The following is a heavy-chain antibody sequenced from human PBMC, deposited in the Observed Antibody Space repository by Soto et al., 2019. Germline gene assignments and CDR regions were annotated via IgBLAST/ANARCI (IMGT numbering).Heavy chain of an antibody. J-gene: IGHJ6*02. CDR2: ISPYTDNT. CDR3: AMVDLYVTPTPQDV. D-gene: IGHD3-16*01. V-gene: IGHV1-18*01. Sequence: QVQLEQSGDEVKKPGASVKVSCKASGYIFVNYGIAWVRQAPGRGHEWLGWISPYTDNTYSATKVQGRLTLTTDTSTSTACMDLGSLTSADTAVYYCAMVDLYVTPTPQDVWGQGTTVTVSS. CDR1: GYIFVNYG.